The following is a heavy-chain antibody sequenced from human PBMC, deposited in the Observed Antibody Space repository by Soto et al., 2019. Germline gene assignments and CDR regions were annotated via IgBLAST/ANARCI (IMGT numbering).Heavy chain of an antibody. D-gene: IGHD3-16*01. CDR3: ARQGSNGAYAYFAMDV. CDR2: IYPGDSDA. CDR1: EYRFNSYW. Sequence: PGESLKISCKGSEYRFNSYWIGWVRQMPGKGLEWIGMIYPGDSDATYNPSFQGQVTMSADKSISTAYLQWSSLKASDSATYYCARQGSNGAYAYFAMDVWGQGTTVTVSS. V-gene: IGHV5-51*01. J-gene: IGHJ6*02.